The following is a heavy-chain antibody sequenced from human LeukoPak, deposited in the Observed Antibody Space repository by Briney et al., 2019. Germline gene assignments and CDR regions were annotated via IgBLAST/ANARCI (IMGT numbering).Heavy chain of an antibody. J-gene: IGHJ4*02. CDR3: AKGGSGWYERLYFDY. Sequence: GGSLRLSCAASGFTFSPYALNWVRQAPGKGLEWVSAISGSGGSTYYADSVKGRFTISRDNSKNTLYLQMNSLRAEDTAVYYCAKGGSGWYERLYFDYWGQGTLVTVSS. V-gene: IGHV3-23*01. D-gene: IGHD6-19*01. CDR2: ISGSGGST. CDR1: GFTFSPYA.